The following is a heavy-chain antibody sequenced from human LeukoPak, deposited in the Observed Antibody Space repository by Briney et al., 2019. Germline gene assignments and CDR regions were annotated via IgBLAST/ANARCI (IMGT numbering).Heavy chain of an antibody. Sequence: GGSLRLSCAASGFTFSSYALHWVRQAPGKGLEWVAVISYDGSHKYADSVKGRFTISRDNSKNTLYLQMNSLRAEDTAVYYCALNRGSGWYFHYWGQGTLVTVSS. CDR1: GFTFSSYA. V-gene: IGHV3-30*04. J-gene: IGHJ4*02. D-gene: IGHD6-19*01. CDR3: ALNRGSGWYFHY. CDR2: ISYDGSHK.